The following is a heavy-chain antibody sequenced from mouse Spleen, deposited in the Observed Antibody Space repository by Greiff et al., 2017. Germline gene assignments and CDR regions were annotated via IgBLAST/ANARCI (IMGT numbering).Heavy chain of an antibody. J-gene: IGHJ3*01. CDR3: ARQLGLGAWFAY. Sequence: VHVKQSGPSLVKPSQTLSLTCSVTGDSITSGYWNWIRKFPGNKLEYMGYISYSGSTYYNPSLKSRISITRDTSKNQYYLQLNSVTTEDTATYYCARQLGLGAWFAYWGQGTLVTVSA. CDR2: ISYSGST. CDR1: GDSITSGY. D-gene: IGHD3-1*01. V-gene: IGHV3-8*02.